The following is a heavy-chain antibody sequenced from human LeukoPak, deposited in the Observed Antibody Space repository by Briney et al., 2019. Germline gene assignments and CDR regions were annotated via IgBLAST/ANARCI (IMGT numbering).Heavy chain of an antibody. CDR2: IWYDGSNK. CDR3: ARDRGESPYYFDY. J-gene: IGHJ4*02. CDR1: GFTFSSYG. D-gene: IGHD3-16*01. Sequence: GGSLRLSCAASGFTFSSYGMHWVRQAPGKGLEWVAAIWYDGSNKYYADSVKGRFTISRDNSKNTLYLQMNSLRAEDTAVYYCARDRGESPYYFDYWGQGTLVTVSS. V-gene: IGHV3-33*01.